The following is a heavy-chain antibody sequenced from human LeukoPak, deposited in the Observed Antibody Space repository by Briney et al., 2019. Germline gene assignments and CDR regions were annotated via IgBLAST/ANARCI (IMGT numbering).Heavy chain of an antibody. V-gene: IGHV3-30*02. CDR1: GFTISSYG. J-gene: IGHJ3*02. CDR2: IRYDGRNK. CDR3: AKALYSSGPDAFDI. Sequence: GGSLTLSCAASGFTISSYGWHRLRQAPGKGLEWVAMIRYDGRNKYYEESVKGRFTISRDNSKNTLYLQMNSLRAEDTAVYYCAKALYSSGPDAFDIWGQGTMVTVSS. D-gene: IGHD6-25*01.